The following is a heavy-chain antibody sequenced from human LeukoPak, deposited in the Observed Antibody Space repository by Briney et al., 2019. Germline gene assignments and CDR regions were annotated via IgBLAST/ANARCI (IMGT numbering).Heavy chain of an antibody. V-gene: IGHV3-23*01. J-gene: IGHJ4*02. Sequence: DPGGSLRLSCAASGFIFDNYAVGWVRQAPGKGPELASHISGSGGRTYYADSVKGRFTISRDNSKNTLYLQMDSLRVEDTAIYYCAKMEDSLGYYPYFDYWGQGTLVTVSS. CDR2: ISGSGGRT. CDR3: AKMEDSLGYYPYFDY. CDR1: GFIFDNYA. D-gene: IGHD3-22*01.